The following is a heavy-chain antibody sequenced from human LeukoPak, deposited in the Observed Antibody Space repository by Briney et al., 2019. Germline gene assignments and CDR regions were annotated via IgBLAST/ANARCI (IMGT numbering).Heavy chain of an antibody. V-gene: IGHV4-34*01. CDR2: INHSGST. CDR1: GGSFSGYY. J-gene: IGHJ5*02. D-gene: IGHD4-17*01. CDR3: ARGLGVTTTRGRLRFDP. Sequence: SETLSLTCAVYGGSFSGYYWSWIRQPPGKGLEGIGEINHSGSTNYNPSLKSRVPISVDTSKTQFSLKLSSVTAADTAVYYCARGLGVTTTRGRLRFDPWGQGTLVTVSS.